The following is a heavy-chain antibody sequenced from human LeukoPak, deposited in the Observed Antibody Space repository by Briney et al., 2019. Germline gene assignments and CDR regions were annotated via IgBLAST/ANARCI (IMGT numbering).Heavy chain of an antibody. V-gene: IGHV3-23*01. CDR2: ISDSGGIT. Sequence: QPGGSLRLSCAASFIFSTYAMNWVRQAPGKGLEWVSAISDSGGITYYADSVKGRFTISRDNSKNTLYLQMNSLRAEDTAIYYCAKASAVRGYYYYGMDVWGQGTTVTVSS. J-gene: IGHJ6*02. D-gene: IGHD3-10*02. CDR1: FIFSTYA. CDR3: AKASAVRGYYYYGMDV.